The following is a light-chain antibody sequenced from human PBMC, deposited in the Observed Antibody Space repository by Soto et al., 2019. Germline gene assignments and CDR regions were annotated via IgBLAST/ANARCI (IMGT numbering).Light chain of an antibody. J-gene: IGKJ1*01. V-gene: IGKV1-5*01. Sequence: EIQMTQSPSTLSASVGDRVTITCRASQSISSRLAWYQQKSGKAPNLLIYDASSLEGGVPSRFSGSASETEFTLTISSLQPDDFATYYCQQYINGWTFGQGTKVDIK. CDR2: DAS. CDR1: QSISSR. CDR3: QQYINGWT.